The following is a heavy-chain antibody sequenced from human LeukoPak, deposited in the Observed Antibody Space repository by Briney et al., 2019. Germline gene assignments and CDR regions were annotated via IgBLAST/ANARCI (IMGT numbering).Heavy chain of an antibody. J-gene: IGHJ3*02. CDR2: ISRNGPT. D-gene: IGHD2-2*03. Sequence: GGSLRLSCAASGFTFGTHDMQWVRPAPRKGLEWVSGISRNGPTYYSDSVRGRFTISRDKSKDTVYLKMSSLRAEDTAVYYCAKGGYFNFENWGQGTVVSVSS. CDR1: GFTFGTHD. CDR3: AKGGYFNFEN. V-gene: IGHV3-23*01.